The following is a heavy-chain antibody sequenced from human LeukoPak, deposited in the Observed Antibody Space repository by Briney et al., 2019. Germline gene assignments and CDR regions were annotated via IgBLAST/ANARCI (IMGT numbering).Heavy chain of an antibody. Sequence: SETLSLTCTVSGGSTSSYYWSWIRQPPGKGLEWIGYIYYSGSTNYNPSLKSRVTISVDTSKNQFSLKLSSVTAADTAVYYCARGPTFYDYVWGSYRYYYGMDVWGQGTTVTVSS. CDR2: IYYSGST. D-gene: IGHD3-16*02. CDR3: ARGPTFYDYVWGSYRYYYGMDV. CDR1: GGSTSSYY. J-gene: IGHJ6*02. V-gene: IGHV4-59*01.